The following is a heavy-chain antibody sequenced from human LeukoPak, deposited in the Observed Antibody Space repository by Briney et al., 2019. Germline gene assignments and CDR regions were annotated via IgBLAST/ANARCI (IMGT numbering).Heavy chain of an antibody. V-gene: IGHV3-7*01. CDR2: IKQDGSEK. Sequence: GGSLRLSRAASGFTFSSYWMSWVRQAPGKGLEWVANIKQDGSEKYYVDSVKGRFTISSDNAKNSLYLQMNSPRAEDTAVYYCARDRGGSYYYWGQGTLVTVSS. J-gene: IGHJ4*02. CDR3: ARDRGGSYYY. CDR1: GFTFSSYW. D-gene: IGHD1-26*01.